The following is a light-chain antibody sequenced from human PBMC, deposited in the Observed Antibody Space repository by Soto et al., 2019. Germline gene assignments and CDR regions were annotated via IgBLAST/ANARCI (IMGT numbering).Light chain of an antibody. V-gene: IGKV3-11*01. CDR2: DAS. CDR3: QQRSNWPLT. Sequence: EIVLTQSPGTLSLSPGERATLSCRASQSVRSYLAWYQQKPGQAPRLLIYDASNRATGIPARFSGSGSGTDFTLTISSLAPEDFAVYYCQQRSNWPLTFGGGTKVEIK. CDR1: QSVRSY. J-gene: IGKJ4*01.